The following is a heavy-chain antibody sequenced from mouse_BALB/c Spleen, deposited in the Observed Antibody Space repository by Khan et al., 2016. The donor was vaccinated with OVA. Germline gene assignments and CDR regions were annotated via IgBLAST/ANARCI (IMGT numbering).Heavy chain of an antibody. Sequence: QVQLQQSGAELMKPGASVKISCKASGYTFSTYWIEWVKQRPGHGLEWIGEILPRSGSTNYNENFKGKDTFTADTSSNKASMQLSSLTSEDSAVYYCASTARAYYYAMDYWGQGTSVTVSS. CDR2: ILPRSGST. J-gene: IGHJ4*01. CDR3: ASTARAYYYAMDY. V-gene: IGHV1-9*01. CDR1: GYTFSTYW. D-gene: IGHD3-1*01.